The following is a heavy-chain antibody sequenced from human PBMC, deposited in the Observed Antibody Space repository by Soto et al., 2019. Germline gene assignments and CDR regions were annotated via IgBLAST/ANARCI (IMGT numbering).Heavy chain of an antibody. J-gene: IGHJ5*02. CDR1: GYTFTSYG. D-gene: IGHD6-13*01. CDR2: ISAYNGDT. Sequence: GASVKVSCKASGYTFTSYGISWVRQAPGQGLEWMGWISAYNGDTNYAQKLQGRVTMTTDTSTSTAYMELRSLRSDDTAVYYCARDRGIAAAGWFDPWGQGTLVTVSS. V-gene: IGHV1-18*01. CDR3: ARDRGIAAAGWFDP.